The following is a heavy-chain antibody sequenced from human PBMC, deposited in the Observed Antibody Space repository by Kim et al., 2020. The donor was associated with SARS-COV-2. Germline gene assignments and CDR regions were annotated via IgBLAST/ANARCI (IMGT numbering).Heavy chain of an antibody. J-gene: IGHJ5*01. D-gene: IGHD3-3*01. Sequence: SETLSLTCAVSGGSISSSGYYWGWIRQPPGKGLEWIVSDYYTGATYYNPSLKSQVTISVYTSNNQFTLKLSSVTAADTAVYYCARHFRGTSIRIFGLFQLDSWGQGTLVTVSS. CDR3: ARHFRGTSIRIFGLFQLDS. CDR2: DYYTGAT. CDR1: GGSISSSGYY. V-gene: IGHV4-39*01.